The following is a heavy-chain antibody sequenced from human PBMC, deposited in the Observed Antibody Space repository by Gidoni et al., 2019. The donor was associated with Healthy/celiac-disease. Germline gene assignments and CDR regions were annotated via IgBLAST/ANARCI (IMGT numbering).Heavy chain of an antibody. Sequence: TFSSYGMHWVRQAPGKGLEWVAVISYDGSNKYYADSVKGRFTISRDNSKNTLYLQMNSLRAEDTAVYYCAKDLVYNYGQNYYYYGMDVWGQGTTVTVSS. CDR1: TFSSYG. CDR3: AKDLVYNYGQNYYYYGMDV. D-gene: IGHD5-18*01. V-gene: IGHV3-30*18. J-gene: IGHJ6*02. CDR2: ISYDGSNK.